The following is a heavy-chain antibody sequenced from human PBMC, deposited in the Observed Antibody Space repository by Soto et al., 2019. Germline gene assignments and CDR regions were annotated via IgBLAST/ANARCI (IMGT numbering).Heavy chain of an antibody. CDR2: IYYSGST. CDR3: ARVLGYCSSTSCYALDY. D-gene: IGHD2-2*01. J-gene: IGHJ4*02. CDR1: GGSISSSSYY. V-gene: IGHV4-39*07. Sequence: SETLSLTCTVSGGSISSSSYYWGWIRQPPGKGLEWIGSIYYSGSTYYNPSLKSRVTISVDTSKNQFSLKLSSVTAADTAVYYCARVLGYCSSTSCYALDYWGQGTLVTVSS.